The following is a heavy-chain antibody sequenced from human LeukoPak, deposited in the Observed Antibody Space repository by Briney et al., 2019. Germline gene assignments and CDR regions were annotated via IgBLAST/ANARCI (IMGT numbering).Heavy chain of an antibody. Sequence: ASVKLSCKASGYTFTSYDINWVRHATGQGLEWMGWMNPNSGNTGYAQKFQGRVTMTRNTSISTAYMELSSLRSEDTAVYYCARGRFLGIQLWLPDYWGQGTLVSVSS. CDR1: GYTFTSYD. J-gene: IGHJ4*02. CDR2: MNPNSGNT. CDR3: ARGRFLGIQLWLPDY. D-gene: IGHD5-18*01. V-gene: IGHV1-8*01.